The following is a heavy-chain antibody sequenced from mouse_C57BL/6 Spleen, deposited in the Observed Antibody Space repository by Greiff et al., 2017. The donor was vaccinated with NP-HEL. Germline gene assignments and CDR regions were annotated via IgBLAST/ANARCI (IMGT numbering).Heavy chain of an antibody. Sequence: VQLQQSGAELVRPGTSVKMSCKASGYTFTNYWIGWAKQRPGHGLEWIGDIYPGGGYTNYNEKFKGKATLTADKSSSTAYMQFSSLTSEDSAIYYCARSDYDYGGGFAYWGQGTLVTVSA. J-gene: IGHJ3*01. CDR3: ARSDYDYGGGFAY. CDR1: GYTFTNYW. CDR2: IYPGGGYT. D-gene: IGHD2-4*01. V-gene: IGHV1-63*01.